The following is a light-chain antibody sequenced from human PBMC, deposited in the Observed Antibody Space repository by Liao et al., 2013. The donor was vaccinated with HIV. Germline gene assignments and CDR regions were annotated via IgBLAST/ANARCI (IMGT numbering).Light chain of an antibody. CDR2: QDK. Sequence: SYELSQPSSVSVSPGQTATITCSGEKLGDKFVSWYQQKPGQSPVVVMYQDKKRPSGIPERFSGSISGNTATLTISGTQAMDEADYYCQTWDRSLGVFGTGTKVTVL. CDR1: KLGDKF. V-gene: IGLV3-1*01. J-gene: IGLJ1*01. CDR3: QTWDRSLGV.